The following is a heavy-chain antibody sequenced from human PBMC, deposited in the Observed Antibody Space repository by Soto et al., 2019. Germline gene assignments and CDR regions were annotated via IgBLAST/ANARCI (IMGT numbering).Heavy chain of an antibody. CDR3: AKDRRAGGTSAFYFDF. J-gene: IGHJ4*02. D-gene: IGHD3-16*01. CDR2: ISATGGGT. CDR1: GFKFSNYA. V-gene: IGHV3-23*01. Sequence: GGSLRLSCAASGFKFSNYAMSWVRQAPGKGLEWVSLISATGGGTYYADSVKGRFTISRDNSHNTLYLQVHSLTAEDTAVYYCAKDRRAGGTSAFYFDFWGRGPQVTVSS.